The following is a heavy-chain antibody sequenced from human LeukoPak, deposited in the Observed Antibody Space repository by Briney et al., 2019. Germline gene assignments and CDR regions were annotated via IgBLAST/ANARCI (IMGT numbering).Heavy chain of an antibody. Sequence: SETLSLTCAVYGGSFGGYYWNWIRQPPGKGLEWIGEINDSGSTNYNPSLKSRVTISGDRTKNQFSLKLSSMTAADTAVYSCARRSMYSSSSGFTRWGLGTLVTVSS. J-gene: IGHJ4*02. D-gene: IGHD6-6*01. CDR1: GGSFGGYY. CDR3: ARRSMYSSSSGFTR. CDR2: INDSGST. V-gene: IGHV4-34*01.